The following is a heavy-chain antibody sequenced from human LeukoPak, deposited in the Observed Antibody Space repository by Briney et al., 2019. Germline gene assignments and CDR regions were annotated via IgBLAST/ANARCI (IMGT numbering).Heavy chain of an antibody. V-gene: IGHV3-15*01. CDR1: GFTFSNAW. CDR3: TTDIAAAGTFDY. D-gene: IGHD6-13*01. Sequence: GGSLRLSCAASGFTFSNAWMSWVRQAPGKGLEWVGRIKSKTDGGTTDYAAPVKGRFTISRDDSKNTLYLQMNSLKTEDTAVYYCTTDIAAAGTFDYWVQGTLVTVSS. J-gene: IGHJ4*02. CDR2: IKSKTDGGTT.